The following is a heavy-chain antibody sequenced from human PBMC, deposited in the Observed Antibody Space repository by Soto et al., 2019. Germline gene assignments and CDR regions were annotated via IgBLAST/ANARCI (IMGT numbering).Heavy chain of an antibody. D-gene: IGHD3-3*01. CDR3: ARGDYDFWSGPFDY. J-gene: IGHJ4*02. CDR2: IWYDGSNK. CDR1: GFPFSSYG. Sequence: GGSLRLSCAASGFPFSSYGMHWVRTAPGKGLEWVAVIWYDGSNKYYADSVKGRFTISRDNSKNTLYLQMNSLRAEDTAVYYCARGDYDFWSGPFDYWGQGTLVTVSS. V-gene: IGHV3-33*01.